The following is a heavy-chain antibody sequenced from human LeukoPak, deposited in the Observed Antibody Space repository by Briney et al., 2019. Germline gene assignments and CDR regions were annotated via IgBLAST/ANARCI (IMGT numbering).Heavy chain of an antibody. CDR3: GXXXXXXXXXXXXXXXFDP. Sequence: XXSXIRQPPGXGLXWIGEINHSGSTNYNPXLKSRVTISVDTXKXXFSLKLSSVTAADTAGYYCGXXXXXXXXXXXXXXXFDPXGXXXXVTVS. J-gene: IGHJ5*02. CDR1: X. CDR2: INHSGST. V-gene: IGHV4-34*01.